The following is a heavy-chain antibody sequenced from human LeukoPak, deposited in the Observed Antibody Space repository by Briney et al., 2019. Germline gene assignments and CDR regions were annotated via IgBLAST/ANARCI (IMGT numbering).Heavy chain of an antibody. CDR3: ARENYSSGWYDPFNYYYYMDI. CDR2: ISYDGSNK. J-gene: IGHJ6*03. Sequence: GGSLRLSCAASGFTFSSYAMHWVRQAPGKGLEWVAVISYDGSNKYYADSVKGRFTISRDNAKNSLYLQMNSLRAEDTAVYYCARENYSSGWYDPFNYYYYMDIWGKGTTVTVSS. V-gene: IGHV3-30*04. CDR1: GFTFSSYA. D-gene: IGHD6-19*01.